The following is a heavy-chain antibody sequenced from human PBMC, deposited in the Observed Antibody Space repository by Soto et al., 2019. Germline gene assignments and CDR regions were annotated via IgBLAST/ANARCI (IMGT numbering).Heavy chain of an antibody. J-gene: IGHJ6*03. D-gene: IGHD3-9*01. CDR3: VRDLGRYFRSGYMDL. Sequence: EVQLVESGGGLVKPGGSLRLSCTASGFAFNTYSMNWVRQAPGKGLEWVSSINEDSTYIYYADSLRGRITISRDNAKHSLFLQMNGLRPDYTAVYYCVRDLGRYFRSGYMDLWGDGATVTVSS. CDR2: INEDSTYI. CDR1: GFAFNTYS. V-gene: IGHV3-21*02.